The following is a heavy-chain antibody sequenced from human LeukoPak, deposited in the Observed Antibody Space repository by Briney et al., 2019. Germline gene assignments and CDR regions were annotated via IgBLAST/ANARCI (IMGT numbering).Heavy chain of an antibody. J-gene: IGHJ4*02. CDR2: ISGSGGST. CDR3: ARRAGDYSHPYDY. D-gene: IGHD3-22*01. CDR1: GFTFSSCA. Sequence: GGSLRLSCAASGFTFSSCAMSWARQAPGKGLEWVPAISGSGGSTYYADSVKGRFTISRDNSKDTVHLQMNSLRAEDTAMYYCARRAGDYSHPYDYWGQGTLVTISS. V-gene: IGHV3-23*01.